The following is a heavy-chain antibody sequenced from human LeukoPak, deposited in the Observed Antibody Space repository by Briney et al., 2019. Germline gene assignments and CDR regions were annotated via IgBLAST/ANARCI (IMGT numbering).Heavy chain of an antibody. CDR3: ARQEYSNSYFDY. D-gene: IGHD6-6*01. CDR2: IYYSGST. Sequence: KPSETLSLTCTVCGGSISSNTYYWGWIRQPPGKGLEWIGSIYYSGSTYYNPSLKSPVTISVDTSKNQFSLKLSSVTAADTAVYYCARQEYSNSYFDYWVQGTLVTVSS. CDR1: GGSISSNTYY. V-gene: IGHV4-39*01. J-gene: IGHJ4*02.